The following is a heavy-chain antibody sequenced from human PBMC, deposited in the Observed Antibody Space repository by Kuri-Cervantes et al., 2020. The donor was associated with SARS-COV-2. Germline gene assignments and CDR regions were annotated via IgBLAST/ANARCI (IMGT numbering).Heavy chain of an antibody. CDR3: TREAYDYNMGFDS. Sequence: GESLKISCAASGFTVSSNYMSWVRQAPGKGLEWVSVIYSGGSIYYADSVKGRFTISRDNSRNIVYLQMNSLRPEDTALYYCTREAYDYNMGFDSWGQGTLVTVSS. CDR2: IYSGGSI. J-gene: IGHJ4*02. V-gene: IGHV3-66*02. CDR1: GFTVSSNY. D-gene: IGHD4-11*01.